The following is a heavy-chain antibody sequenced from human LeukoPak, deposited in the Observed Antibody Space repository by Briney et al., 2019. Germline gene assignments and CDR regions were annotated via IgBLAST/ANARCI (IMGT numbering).Heavy chain of an antibody. J-gene: IGHJ4*02. CDR1: GGSISSSSYY. CDR3: ARDSLGSSWLRGGDY. Sequence: SETLSLTCTVSGGSISSSSYYWGWIRQPPGKGLEWIGSIYYSGSTYYNPSLKSRVTISVDTPKNQFSLKLSSVTAADTAVYYCARDSLGSSWLRGGDYWGQGTLVTVSS. CDR2: IYYSGST. D-gene: IGHD6-13*01. V-gene: IGHV4-39*07.